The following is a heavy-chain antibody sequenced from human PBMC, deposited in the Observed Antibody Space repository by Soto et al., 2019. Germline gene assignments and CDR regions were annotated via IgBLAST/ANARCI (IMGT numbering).Heavy chain of an antibody. J-gene: IGHJ5*02. Sequence: ASVNVSCKASGGTFSSYTIGWVRQAPGQGLEWMGRIIPILGITNYAQKFQERVTITGDMSTSTAYMELSSLRSEDTAVYYCAAESPSHSGSYSVPWGQGTLVTVSS. V-gene: IGHV1-69*02. CDR3: AAESPSHSGSYSVP. CDR1: GGTFSSYT. D-gene: IGHD1-26*01. CDR2: IIPILGIT.